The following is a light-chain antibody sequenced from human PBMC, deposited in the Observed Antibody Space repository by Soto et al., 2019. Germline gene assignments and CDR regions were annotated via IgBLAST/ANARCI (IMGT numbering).Light chain of an antibody. J-gene: IGKJ4*01. Sequence: DLQMTQSPSTLSASVGDRVTITCRASQSISSWLAWYQQKPGKAPKLLIYKASSLESGVPSRFSGSGSGTEFTLTISSLQPDDFATYYCQQYNSYSLRFGGGTKVEIK. CDR1: QSISSW. V-gene: IGKV1-5*03. CDR2: KAS. CDR3: QQYNSYSLR.